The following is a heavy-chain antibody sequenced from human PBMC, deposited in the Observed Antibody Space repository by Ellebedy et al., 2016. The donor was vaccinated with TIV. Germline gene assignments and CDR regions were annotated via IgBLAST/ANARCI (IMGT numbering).Heavy chain of an antibody. CDR2: ISQSGGDT. Sequence: GESLKISCAASGFKFGDYYMYWVRQAPGKGLEWVSAISQSGGDTYYADSVKGRFTISRDNSKNTVSLQMNSLRVEDTAVYYCARVRSSAFEIWGQGTMVTVSS. CDR3: ARVRSSAFEI. V-gene: IGHV3-23*01. CDR1: GFKFGDYY. J-gene: IGHJ3*02.